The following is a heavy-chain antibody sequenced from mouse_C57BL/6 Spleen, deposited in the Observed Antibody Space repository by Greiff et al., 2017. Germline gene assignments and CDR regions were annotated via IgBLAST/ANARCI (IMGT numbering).Heavy chain of an antibody. V-gene: IGHV1-18*01. J-gene: IGHJ2*01. D-gene: IGHD1-1*01. Sequence: EVQLQQSGPELVKPGASVKIPCKASGYTFTDYNMDWVKQSHGKSLEWIGDINPNNGGTIYNQKFKGKATLTVDKSSSTAYMELRSLTSEDTAVYYCARRQERKITTLFDYGGQGTTLTVSS. CDR1: GYTFTDYN. CDR2: INPNNGGT. CDR3: ARRQERKITTLFDY.